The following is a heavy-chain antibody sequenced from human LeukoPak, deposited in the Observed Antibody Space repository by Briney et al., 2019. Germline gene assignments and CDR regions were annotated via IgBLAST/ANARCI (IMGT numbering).Heavy chain of an antibody. CDR3: ARGEVSASLYYLDF. J-gene: IGHJ4*02. Sequence: GASVKVSCKTSGYTFTTYGVSWVRQAPGQGLEWMGWVSGYTGNTNYAERFQGRVTMTIDTSTSTVYMELTSLRSDDTAVYYCARGEVSASLYYLDFWGQGTLVTVS. CDR2: VSGYTGNT. D-gene: IGHD2-2*01. V-gene: IGHV1-18*01. CDR1: GYTFTTYG.